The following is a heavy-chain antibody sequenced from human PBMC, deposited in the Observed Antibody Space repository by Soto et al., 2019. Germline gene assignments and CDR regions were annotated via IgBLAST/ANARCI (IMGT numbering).Heavy chain of an antibody. Sequence: SETLSLTCTVSGGPISSSSHHWGWIRQPPGKGLEWIGSIYHSGTTYYNPPLKSRVTISVDTSKNQFSLRLSSVTAADTAVYYCARHKDCSGGNCNAVGYYYGLDVWGQGTTVTVSS. V-gene: IGHV4-39*01. CDR1: GGPISSSSHH. D-gene: IGHD2-15*01. CDR2: IYHSGTT. J-gene: IGHJ6*02. CDR3: ARHKDCSGGNCNAVGYYYGLDV.